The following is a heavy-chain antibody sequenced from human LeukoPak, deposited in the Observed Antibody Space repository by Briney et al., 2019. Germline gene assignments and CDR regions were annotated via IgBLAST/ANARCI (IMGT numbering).Heavy chain of an antibody. D-gene: IGHD6-13*01. CDR1: GGSISSYY. V-gene: IGHV4-59*08. J-gene: IGHJ4*02. Sequence: SETLSLTCTVSGGSISSYYWSWIRQPPGKGLEWIGYISYSGNTNSNPSLKSRVTLSVDTSKNQFSLKLSSVTAADTAVCYCARRLPAAGTLDYWGQGTLVTVSS. CDR2: ISYSGNT. CDR3: ARRLPAAGTLDY.